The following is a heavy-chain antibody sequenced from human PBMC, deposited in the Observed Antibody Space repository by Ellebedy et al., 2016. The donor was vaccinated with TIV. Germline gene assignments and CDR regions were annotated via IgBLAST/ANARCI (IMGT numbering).Heavy chain of an antibody. CDR2: IYYSGST. CDR3: AREGDYYGSGSPFDY. D-gene: IGHD3-10*01. V-gene: IGHV4-59*01. CDR1: GGSISSYY. Sequence: MPSETLSLTCTVSGGSISSYYWSWIRQPPGKGLEWIGYIYYSGSTNYNPSLKSRVTISVDTSKNQFSLKLSSVTAADTAVYYCAREGDYYGSGSPFDYWGQGTLVTVSS. J-gene: IGHJ4*02.